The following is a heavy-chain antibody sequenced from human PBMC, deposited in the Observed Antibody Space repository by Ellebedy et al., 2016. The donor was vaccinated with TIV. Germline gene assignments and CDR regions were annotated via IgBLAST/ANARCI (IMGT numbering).Heavy chain of an antibody. J-gene: IGHJ4*02. CDR2: INPDGSKQ. CDR1: GFTFRNYW. V-gene: IGHV3-7*01. Sequence: GGSLRLSCAASGFTFRNYWMNWVRQAPGKGLEWVAFINPDGSKQYYVDSVKGRFTISRDNAKNSLYLQMNSLRAEDTAVYYCARGPATIFGVVKPLDYWGQGTLVTVSS. D-gene: IGHD3-3*01. CDR3: ARGPATIFGVVKPLDY.